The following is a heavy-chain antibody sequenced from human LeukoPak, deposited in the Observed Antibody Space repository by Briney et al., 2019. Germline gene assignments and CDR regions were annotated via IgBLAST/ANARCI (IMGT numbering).Heavy chain of an antibody. CDR1: GGSFSGYY. CDR2: FNHSGST. D-gene: IGHD3-9*01. J-gene: IGHJ3*02. CDR3: ARVGYGYDILTGYAHDAFDI. V-gene: IGHV4-34*01. Sequence: SETLSLTCAVYGGSFSGYYWSWIRQPPGKGLEWIGEFNHSGSTNYNPSLKSRVTISVDTSKNQFSLQLSSVTAADTAVYYCARVGYGYDILTGYAHDAFDIWGQGTMVTVSS.